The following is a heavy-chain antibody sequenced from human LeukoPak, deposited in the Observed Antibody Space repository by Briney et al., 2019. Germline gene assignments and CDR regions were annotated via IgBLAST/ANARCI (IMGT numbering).Heavy chain of an antibody. CDR1: GFTFSSYA. J-gene: IGHJ4*02. CDR2: ISGSGGST. V-gene: IGHV3-23*01. CDR3: ARGREPIAARRRFDY. Sequence: QAGGSLRLSCAASGFTFSSYAMSWVRQAPGKGLEWVSAISGSGGSTYYADSVKGRFTISRDNSKNTLYLQMNSLRAEDTAVYYCARGREPIAARRRFDYWGQGTLVTVSS. D-gene: IGHD6-6*01.